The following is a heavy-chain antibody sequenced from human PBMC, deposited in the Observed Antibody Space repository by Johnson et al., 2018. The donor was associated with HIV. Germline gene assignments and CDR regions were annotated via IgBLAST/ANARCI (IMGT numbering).Heavy chain of an antibody. V-gene: IGHV3-20*04. J-gene: IGHJ3*02. CDR2: ITWNGGGT. CDR3: AREGSSSSDDAFDI. CDR1: GFTFDDYG. D-gene: IGHD6-6*01. Sequence: VQLVESGGSMVRPGGSRRLSCAVSGFTFDDYGMSWVRQAPGKGLEWVSGITWNGGGTHYADSVKGRFTISRDNAKNSLYLQMNSLRAEDTAVYYCAREGSSSSDDAFDIWGQGTMVTVSS.